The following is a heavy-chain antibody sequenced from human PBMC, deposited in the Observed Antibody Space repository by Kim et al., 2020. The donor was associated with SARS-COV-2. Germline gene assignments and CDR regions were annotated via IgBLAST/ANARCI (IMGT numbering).Heavy chain of an antibody. D-gene: IGHD6-19*01. CDR2: IYHSGST. CDR1: GYSIRSAYN. V-gene: IGHV4-38-2*02. CDR3: ARYGSGQPVDY. Sequence: SETLSLTCTVSGYSIRSAYNWGWLRQPPGKGLEWIGFIYHSGSTYYNPSLKSRVTISVDTSKNQFSLKLSSVTAADTAVYYCARYGSGQPVDYFGQGTLV. J-gene: IGHJ4*02.